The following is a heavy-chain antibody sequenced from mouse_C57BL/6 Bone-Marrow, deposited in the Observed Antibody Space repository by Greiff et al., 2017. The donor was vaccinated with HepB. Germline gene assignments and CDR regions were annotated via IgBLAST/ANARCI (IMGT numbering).Heavy chain of an antibody. CDR2: ISYDGSN. CDR1: GYSITSGYY. V-gene: IGHV3-6*01. CDR3: ARDKKRDAMDY. J-gene: IGHJ4*01. Sequence: EVKLQESGPGLVKPSQSLSLTCSVTGYSITSGYYWNWIRQFPGNKLEWMGYISYDGSNNYNPSLKNRISITRDTSKNQFFLKLNSVTTEDTATYYCARDKKRDAMDYWGQGTSVTVSS.